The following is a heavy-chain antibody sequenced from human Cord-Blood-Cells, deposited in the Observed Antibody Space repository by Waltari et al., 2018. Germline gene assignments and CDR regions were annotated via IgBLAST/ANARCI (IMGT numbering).Heavy chain of an antibody. J-gene: IGHJ5*02. CDR1: GYTFTGYY. CDR2: INPNSGGT. D-gene: IGHD3-10*01. Sequence: QVQLGQSGAEVKKPGASVNVSCKASGYTFTGYYMHSVRYAPGQGLEWMGWINPNSGGTNYAQKFQGRVTMTRDTSISTAYMELSRLRSDDTAVYYCARREGGSGSYWFDPWGQGTLVTVSS. V-gene: IGHV1-2*02. CDR3: ARREGGSGSYWFDP.